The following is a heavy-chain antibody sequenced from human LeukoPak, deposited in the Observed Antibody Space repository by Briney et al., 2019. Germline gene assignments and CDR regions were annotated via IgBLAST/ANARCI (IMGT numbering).Heavy chain of an antibody. CDR3: ARLMSNAFDI. J-gene: IGHJ3*02. D-gene: IGHD5/OR15-5a*01. CDR2: ISSSGSTM. CDR1: GFTLITYS. V-gene: IGHV3-48*01. Sequence: GGSLRLSCAASGFTLITYSLNWIRQAPGKGLEWVSYISSSGSTMYYADPVKGRFIISRDSAKNSLYLQMNTLRAEDTAVYYCARLMSNAFDIWGQGAMVTVSS.